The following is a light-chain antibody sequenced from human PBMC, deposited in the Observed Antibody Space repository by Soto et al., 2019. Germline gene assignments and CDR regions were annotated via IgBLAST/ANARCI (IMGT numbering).Light chain of an antibody. CDR3: QQYDSSAWT. V-gene: IGKV3-20*01. CDR2: IAS. J-gene: IGKJ1*01. CDR1: QSVSSNY. Sequence: EIVLTQSPDTLSLSPGERATLSCRASQSVSSNYLAWYQQKTGQTPRLLIYIASTRAPGIPDRFRGSGSGTPFTLTISRLEPEDFAVYYCQQYDSSAWTFGQGTKVEIK.